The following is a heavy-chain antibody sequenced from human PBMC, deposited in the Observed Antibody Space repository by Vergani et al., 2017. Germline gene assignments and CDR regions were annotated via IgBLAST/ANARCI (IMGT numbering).Heavy chain of an antibody. V-gene: IGHV3-13*01. CDR2: IGTSGDT. CDR3: ARGRGGSSPDGFDI. CDR1: GFTFSTYD. D-gene: IGHD2-15*01. Sequence: EVQLVESGGGLEQPGGSLRLSCAASGFTFSTYDMHWVRQGTGKVLEWVSAIGTSGDTYYLGSVKGLFTIARENAKNSLYLQMNSLRAGDTAVYYCARGRGGSSPDGFDIWGQGTMVTVSS. J-gene: IGHJ3*02.